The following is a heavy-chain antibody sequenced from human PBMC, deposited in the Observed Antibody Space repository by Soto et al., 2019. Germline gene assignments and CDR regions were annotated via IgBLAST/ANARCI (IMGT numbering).Heavy chain of an antibody. CDR2: IYWNDDK. CDR3: AHRHERSHPQMATTEGRWFDP. D-gene: IGHD5-12*01. CDR1: GFSLSTSGVG. Sequence: SGPTLVKPTQTLTLTCTFSGFSLSTSGVGVGWIRQPPGKALEWLALIYWNDDKRYSPSLKSRLTITKDTSKNQVVLTMTNMDPVDTATYYCAHRHERSHPQMATTEGRWFDPWGQGTLVTVSS. J-gene: IGHJ5*02. V-gene: IGHV2-5*01.